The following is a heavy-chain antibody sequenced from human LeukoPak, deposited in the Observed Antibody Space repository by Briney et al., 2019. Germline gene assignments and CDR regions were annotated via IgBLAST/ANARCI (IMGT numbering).Heavy chain of an antibody. CDR1: GITFNNYA. CDR3: AKDFRIGYSAHFDY. V-gene: IGHV3-23*01. D-gene: IGHD2-21*01. J-gene: IGHJ4*02. Sequence: GGSLRLSCVASGITFNNYAVSWVRQAPEKGLEFVSGIYENGGTTYYADSVKGRFSISRDNSKNTLYLQMDSLRGEDTAVYYCAKDFRIGYSAHFDYWGQGALVTVSS. CDR2: IYENGGTT.